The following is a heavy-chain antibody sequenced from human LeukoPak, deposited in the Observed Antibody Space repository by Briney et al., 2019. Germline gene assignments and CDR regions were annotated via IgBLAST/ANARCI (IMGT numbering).Heavy chain of an antibody. Sequence: GGSLTLSCAASGGTFDDYGMHWVRQAPGKGLEWVPTISWNSASVGYVDSVKGRFTISRDNAKKTLYLQMDSLRPEDAALYYCAKDYGYSSSWYDYWGQGTLVTVSS. J-gene: IGHJ4*02. CDR2: ISWNSASV. CDR1: GGTFDDYG. CDR3: AKDYGYSSSWYDY. V-gene: IGHV3-9*01. D-gene: IGHD6-13*01.